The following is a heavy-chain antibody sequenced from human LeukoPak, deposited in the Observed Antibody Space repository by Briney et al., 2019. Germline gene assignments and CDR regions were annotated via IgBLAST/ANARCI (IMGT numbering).Heavy chain of an antibody. CDR3: ARGRATYGPDQHYYYYGMDV. J-gene: IGHJ6*02. V-gene: IGHV3-7*01. Sequence: GGSLRLSCAASGFTFSLYAMHWVRQAPGRGLEWVANIKQDGSEKYYVDSVKGRFTISRDNAKNSLYLQMNSLRAEDTAVYYCARGRATYGPDQHYYYYGMDVWGQGTTVTVSS. D-gene: IGHD3-10*01. CDR1: GFTFSLYA. CDR2: IKQDGSEK.